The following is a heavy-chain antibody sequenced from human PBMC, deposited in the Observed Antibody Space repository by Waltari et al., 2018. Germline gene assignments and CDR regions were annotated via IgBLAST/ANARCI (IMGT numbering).Heavy chain of an antibody. CDR1: GDSMRDTFW. CDR3: ARDRGRGLYLDS. CDR2: VRGSGKT. J-gene: IGHJ4*02. V-gene: IGHV4-4*02. Sequence: QLQLQESGPRLVKPSGTLSLTFAVPGDSMRDTFWWSWVRQPPGKGLEGIGQVRGSGKTNYNPSFASRVTISLDTSSNQISLRLTSAAAADTAVYYCARDRGRGLYLDSWGQGTLIAVSP. D-gene: IGHD2-15*01.